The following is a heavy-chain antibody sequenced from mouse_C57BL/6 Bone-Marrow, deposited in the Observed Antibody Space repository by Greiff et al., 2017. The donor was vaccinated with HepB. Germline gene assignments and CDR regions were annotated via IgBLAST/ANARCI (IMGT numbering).Heavy chain of an antibody. CDR1: GFTFSSYG. Sequence: ELHLVESGGDLVKPGGSLKLSCAASGFTFSSYGMSWVRQTPDKRLEWVATISSGGSYTYYPDSVKGRFTISRDNAKNTLYLQMSSLKSEDTAMYYCARQPGSYFDYWGQGTTLTVSS. D-gene: IGHD1-1*01. CDR2: ISSGGSYT. CDR3: ARQPGSYFDY. V-gene: IGHV5-6*01. J-gene: IGHJ2*01.